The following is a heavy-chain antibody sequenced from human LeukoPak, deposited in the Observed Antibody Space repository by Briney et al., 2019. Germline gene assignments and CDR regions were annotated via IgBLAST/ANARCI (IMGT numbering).Heavy chain of an antibody. CDR2: LYYSGST. CDR3: ANSVSSYRKRFDY. D-gene: IGHD1-14*01. J-gene: IGHJ4*02. V-gene: IGHV4-31*11. Sequence: SETLSLTCAVSGDSISSAGYYWSWVRQHPGTGLEWIGFLYYSGSTFYSPSLRSRLTISRDTSRNQFSLTLRSVTAADTAVYYCANSVSSYRKRFDYWGQGTLVAVSS. CDR1: GDSISSAGYY.